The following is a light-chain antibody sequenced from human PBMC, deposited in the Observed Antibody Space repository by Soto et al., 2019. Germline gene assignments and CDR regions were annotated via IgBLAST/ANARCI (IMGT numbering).Light chain of an antibody. Sequence: QSALTQPASVSGSPGQSITLSCTGTSSDVGGSKYVSWYQHHPGKAPKVMIFEVSYRPAGVSNRFSGSKSGNTASLTISGLQAEDEADYYCCSYTSANTLLFGGGTKLTVL. CDR3: CSYTSANTLL. J-gene: IGLJ2*01. V-gene: IGLV2-14*01. CDR1: SSDVGGSKY. CDR2: EVS.